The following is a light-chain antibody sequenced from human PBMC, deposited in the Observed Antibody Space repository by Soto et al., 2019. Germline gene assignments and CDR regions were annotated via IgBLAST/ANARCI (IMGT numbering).Light chain of an antibody. J-gene: IGKJ3*01. Sequence: EIVLTQSPDTLSLSPGERATLSCRASQSVGSSLAWYQQKPGQAPRLLIYDASNRATGIPARFRGSGSGTYFTLSISSLEPDDFAFYYRPQRSHWPPEVTFGPGIKVDIK. CDR3: PQRSHWPPEVT. CDR2: DAS. V-gene: IGKV3-11*01. CDR1: QSVGSS.